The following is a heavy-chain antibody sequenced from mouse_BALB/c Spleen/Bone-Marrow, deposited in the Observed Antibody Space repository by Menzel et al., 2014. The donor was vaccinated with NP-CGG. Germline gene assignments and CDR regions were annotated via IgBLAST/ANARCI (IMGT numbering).Heavy chain of an antibody. CDR3: ARSGFDY. D-gene: IGHD3-2*02. Sequence: QVQLQQSGSVLVRPGASVKLSCKASGYTFTSSWMHWAKQRPGQGLEWIGEIHPNSGNTNYNEKFKGKATLTVDTSSSTAYVDLSSLTSEDSAVYYCARSGFDYWGKAPLSQSPQ. CDR2: IHPNSGNT. J-gene: IGHJ2*01. V-gene: IGHV1S130*01. CDR1: GYTFTSSW.